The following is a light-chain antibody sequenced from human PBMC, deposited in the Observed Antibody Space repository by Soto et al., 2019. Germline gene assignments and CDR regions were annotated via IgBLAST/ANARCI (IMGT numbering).Light chain of an antibody. V-gene: IGKV3-20*01. CDR2: GAS. CDR1: QSVSSSH. Sequence: EIVLTQSRGTLSLSPGERATLSCRASQSVSSSHLAWYQQKPGQAPRLLIFGASSRATGIPDRFGGSGSGTGFTLTISALETEDFAVYFCQQYGSSPRTFGQGTKVEIK. CDR3: QQYGSSPRT. J-gene: IGKJ1*01.